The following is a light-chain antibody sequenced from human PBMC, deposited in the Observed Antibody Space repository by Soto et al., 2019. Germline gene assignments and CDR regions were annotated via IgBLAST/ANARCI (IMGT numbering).Light chain of an antibody. Sequence: DVVMTQSPLSLPVTLGQPASISCRSSQSLVYSDGNTYLNWFQQRPGQSPRRLFYKVSNRDSGVPDRFSGSGSGTDFTLKISRVEAEDVGVYYCMQGTHWPLWTFGQGTKVEIK. CDR1: QSLVYSDGNTY. CDR3: MQGTHWPLWT. J-gene: IGKJ1*01. CDR2: KVS. V-gene: IGKV2-30*01.